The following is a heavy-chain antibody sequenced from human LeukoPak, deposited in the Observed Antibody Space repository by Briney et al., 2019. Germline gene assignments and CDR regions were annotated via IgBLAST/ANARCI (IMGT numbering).Heavy chain of an antibody. CDR3: ARDRIRQFPGGAFDI. V-gene: IGHV3-48*03. D-gene: IGHD3-10*01. CDR2: ISSSGSTI. Sequence: GGSLRLSCAASGFTFSSYEMNWVRQAPGKGLEWVSYISSSGSTIYYADSVKGRFTISRDNAKNSLYLQMNSLRAEDTAVYYCARDRIRQFPGGAFDIWGQGTMVTVSS. CDR1: GFTFSSYE. J-gene: IGHJ3*02.